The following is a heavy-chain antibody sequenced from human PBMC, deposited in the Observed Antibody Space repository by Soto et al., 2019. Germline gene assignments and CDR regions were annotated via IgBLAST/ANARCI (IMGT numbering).Heavy chain of an antibody. V-gene: IGHV1-8*01. CDR3: AADDYGDSYG. CDR1: GYTFTSYD. J-gene: IGHJ4*02. D-gene: IGHD4-17*01. Sequence: QVQLVQSGAEVKKPGASVKVSCTASGYTFTSYDFNWVRQATGQGLEWMGWMNPNSGKTGYAQKFQGRITMTLDTSISTAYMELGSLRSEDTAVYYCAADDYGDSYGWGQGTLVTVSS. CDR2: MNPNSGKT.